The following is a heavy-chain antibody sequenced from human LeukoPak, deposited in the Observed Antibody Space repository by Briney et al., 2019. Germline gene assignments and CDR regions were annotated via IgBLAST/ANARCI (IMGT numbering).Heavy chain of an antibody. CDR1: GASVSSYY. CDR2: IDNSGST. D-gene: IGHD1-7*01. V-gene: IGHV4-59*08. Sequence: SETLSLTCTVSGASVSSYYWSWFRQPPGKGLEWIGYIDNSGSTNYNPSLRSRVTISVDKSKNQFSLKLSSVTAADTAVYYCARAPQRTRDWFDPWGQGTLVTVSS. CDR3: ARAPQRTRDWFDP. J-gene: IGHJ5*02.